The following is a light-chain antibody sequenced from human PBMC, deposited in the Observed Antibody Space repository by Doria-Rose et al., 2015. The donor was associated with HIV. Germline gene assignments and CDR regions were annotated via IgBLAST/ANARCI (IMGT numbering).Light chain of an antibody. CDR2: SAS. V-gene: IGKV1-39*01. J-gene: IGKJ3*01. Sequence: DIQMTQSPSSLSASVGDRATITCRASQRISTYLNWYQQKPGKAPKLLIYSASSLQSEVPPRFSGSGSGTDFTLTISSLHPEDFATYYCQQTYSAPLTVGPGTEVDSK. CDR3: QQTYSAPLT. CDR1: QRISTY.